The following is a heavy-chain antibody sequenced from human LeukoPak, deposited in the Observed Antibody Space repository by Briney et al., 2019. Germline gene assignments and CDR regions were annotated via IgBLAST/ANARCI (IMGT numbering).Heavy chain of an antibody. Sequence: PSETLSLTCTVSGGSISNYYWSWIRQPPGKRLEWIGFISHRGSTNSKPSLKSRVTISVDTSKNQFSMKLSSVTAADTAVYYCARLYCSSNSCPTTTDAFDIWGQGTMVTVSS. D-gene: IGHD2-2*01. CDR3: ARLYCSSNSCPTTTDAFDI. CDR1: GGSISNYY. V-gene: IGHV4-59*01. CDR2: ISHRGST. J-gene: IGHJ3*02.